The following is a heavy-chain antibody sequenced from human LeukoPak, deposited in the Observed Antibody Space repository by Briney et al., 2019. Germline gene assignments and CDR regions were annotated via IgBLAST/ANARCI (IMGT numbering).Heavy chain of an antibody. D-gene: IGHD1-26*01. CDR3: ARDRSGSYDAFDI. J-gene: IGHJ3*02. V-gene: IGHV3-33*01. Sequence: PGRSLRPSCAASGFIFSSYGMHWVRQAPGKGLEWVAVVWNDGSNKYYADSVKGRFTISRDNPKNTLYLQMNSLRAEDTAVYYCARDRSGSYDAFDIWGQGTMVTVS. CDR2: VWNDGSNK. CDR1: GFIFSSYG.